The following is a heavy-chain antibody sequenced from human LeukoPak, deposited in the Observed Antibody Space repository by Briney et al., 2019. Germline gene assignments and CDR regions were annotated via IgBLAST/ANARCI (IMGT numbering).Heavy chain of an antibody. CDR2: IRPSGDNT. V-gene: IGHV3-23*01. CDR3: ARVAVWHWFDP. J-gene: IGHJ5*02. Sequence: GGSLRLSCAASGFTFSSYDMTWVRQAPGRGLEWVSSIRPSGDNTYYGDSGKGRFTISRDNSKNTVYLQMNNMRVDDTAVYYCARVAVWHWFDPWGQGTLVTVSS. D-gene: IGHD6-19*01. CDR1: GFTFSSYD.